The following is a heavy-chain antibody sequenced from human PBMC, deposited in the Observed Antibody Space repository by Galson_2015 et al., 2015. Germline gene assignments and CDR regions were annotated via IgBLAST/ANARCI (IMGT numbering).Heavy chain of an antibody. CDR3: ARDLRAAIFGVGHSYGMDV. V-gene: IGHV3-33*01. CDR1: GFTFSSYG. D-gene: IGHD3-3*01. Sequence: SLRLSCAASGFTFSSYGMHWVRRAPGKGLEWVALIWFDGSSEYYADSVKGRFTISGDNSKNTLYLQMNSLRAEDTAVYYCARDLRAAIFGVGHSYGMDVWGQGTTVTVSS. J-gene: IGHJ6*02. CDR2: IWFDGSSE.